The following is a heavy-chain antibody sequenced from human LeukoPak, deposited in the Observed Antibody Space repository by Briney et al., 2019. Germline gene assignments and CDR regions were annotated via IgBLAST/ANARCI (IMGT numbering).Heavy chain of an antibody. CDR3: VRDQYCASSSCPGAFDL. CDR2: IKRKIEGGTT. CDR1: GFIINYDW. V-gene: IGHV3-15*01. D-gene: IGHD2-2*01. Sequence: GGSLRLSWAAAGFIINYDWMRWVRQARGRGRGWVGRIKRKIEGGTTEYAAPVKGRFTISRDDSRNTLYLQMSSLKSEDTAVYYRVRDQYCASSSCPGAFDLWGQGTVVTVSS. J-gene: IGHJ3*01.